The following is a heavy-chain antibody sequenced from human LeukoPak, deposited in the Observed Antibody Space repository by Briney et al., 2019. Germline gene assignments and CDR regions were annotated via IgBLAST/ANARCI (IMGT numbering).Heavy chain of an antibody. V-gene: IGHV4-34*01. CDR2: INHSGCT. Sequence: SETLSLTCAVYGGSFSGYYWSWIRQPPGKGLEWIGEINHSGCTNYNPSLKSRVTISVDTSKNQFSLKLSSVTAADTAVYYCATILGYCTSTSCSTPWGQGTLVTVSS. CDR3: ATILGYCTSTSCSTP. CDR1: GGSFSGYY. J-gene: IGHJ5*02. D-gene: IGHD2-2*01.